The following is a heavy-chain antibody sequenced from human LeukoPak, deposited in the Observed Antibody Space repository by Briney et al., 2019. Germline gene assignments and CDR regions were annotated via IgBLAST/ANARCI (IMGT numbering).Heavy chain of an antibody. J-gene: IGHJ4*02. CDR1: RFTFSRFW. V-gene: IGHV3-7*01. D-gene: IGHD3-16*01. CDR2: IKEDGSEK. CDR3: AKDYGGGYFDY. Sequence: GESLKISCVVSRFTFSRFWMAWVRQAPGKGPEWVAQIKEDGSEKYYMDFVEGRFTISRDNAKNSLYLQMNSLRAEDTAVYYCAKDYGGGYFDYWGQGTLVTVPS.